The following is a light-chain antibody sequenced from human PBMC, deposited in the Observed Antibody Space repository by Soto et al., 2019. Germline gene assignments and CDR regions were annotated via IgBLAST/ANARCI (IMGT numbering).Light chain of an antibody. CDR3: SSYAGINNLGV. V-gene: IGLV2-8*01. CDR2: EVN. J-gene: IGLJ1*01. Sequence: QSALTQPPFASGSPGQSVTISCTGTSSDVGGYKYVSWYQQHPGKAPKLMIFEVNKRPSGVPDRFSGSKSGNTASLTVSGLQAEDEADYYCSSYAGINNLGVFGTGTKVTVL. CDR1: SSDVGGYKY.